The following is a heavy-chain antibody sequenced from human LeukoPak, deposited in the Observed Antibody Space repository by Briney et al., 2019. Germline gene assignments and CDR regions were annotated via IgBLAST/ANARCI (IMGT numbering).Heavy chain of an antibody. CDR1: GFIFSNYA. CDR2: ISYDGSNK. V-gene: IGHV3-30*09. CDR3: AKDSGNLRGPYDY. J-gene: IGHJ4*02. D-gene: IGHD3-10*01. Sequence: AGGSLRLSCAASGFIFSNYAMHWVRQAPGKGLEWVAVISYDGSNKYYADSVRGRFAISRDNSKNTLYLQMNSLRAEDTAVYYCAKDSGNLRGPYDYWGQGTLVTVSS.